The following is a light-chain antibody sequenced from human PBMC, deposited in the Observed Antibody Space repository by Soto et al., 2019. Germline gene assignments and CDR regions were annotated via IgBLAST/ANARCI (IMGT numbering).Light chain of an antibody. CDR1: QSVSSSS. V-gene: IGKV3-20*01. CDR3: QQYGSSSIT. CDR2: GVS. Sequence: EIVLTQSPGTLSLSPGDSATLSCRASQSVSSSSLAWYQQKPGQAPRLLFFGVSNRAAGVPDRFGGSGSGTDFTLTISRLEPEDFAVYYCQQYGSSSITFGQGTRLEI. J-gene: IGKJ5*01.